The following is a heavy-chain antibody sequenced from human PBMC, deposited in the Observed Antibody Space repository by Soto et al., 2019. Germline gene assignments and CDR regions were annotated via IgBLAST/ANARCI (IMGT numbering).Heavy chain of an antibody. CDR1: GFTFRTYS. CDR2: ISSTSNTI. D-gene: IGHD2-15*01. CDR3: ARDRGMRADY. V-gene: IGHV3-48*01. Sequence: EVQLVESGGGLVQPGGSLRLSCAASGFTFRTYSMNWVRQAPGKGLEWVSYISSTSNTIYYADSVKGRFTISRDNAKNSLYLQMHSLRAEDTAVYYCARDRGMRADYWGQGTLVTVSS. J-gene: IGHJ4*02.